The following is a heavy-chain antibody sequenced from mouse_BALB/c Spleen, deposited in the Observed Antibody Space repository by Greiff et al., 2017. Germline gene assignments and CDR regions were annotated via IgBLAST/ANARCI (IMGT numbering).Heavy chain of an antibody. CDR1: GYSITSGYY. Sequence: EVQLQQSGPGLVKPSQSLSLTCSVTGYSITSGYYWNWIRQFPGNKLEWMGYISYDGSNNYNPSLKNRISITRDTSKNQFFLKLNSVTTEDTATYYCARERGMITGYFDVWGAGTTVTVSS. D-gene: IGHD2-4*01. V-gene: IGHV3-6*02. CDR2: ISYDGSN. J-gene: IGHJ1*01. CDR3: ARERGMITGYFDV.